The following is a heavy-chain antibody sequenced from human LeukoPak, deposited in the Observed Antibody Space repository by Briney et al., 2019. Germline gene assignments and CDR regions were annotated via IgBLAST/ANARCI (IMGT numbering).Heavy chain of an antibody. CDR1: GFTFSSYA. CDR3: AKDKSVRYSGSFTYGDYFDY. D-gene: IGHD1-26*01. V-gene: IGHV3-23*01. J-gene: IGHJ4*02. Sequence: GGSLRLSCAASGFTFSSYARSWVRQAPGKGLEWVSTISGSGGSTYYADSVKGRFTISRDNSKNTLYLQMNSLRAEDTAVYYCAKDKSVRYSGSFTYGDYFDYWGQGTLVTVSS. CDR2: ISGSGGST.